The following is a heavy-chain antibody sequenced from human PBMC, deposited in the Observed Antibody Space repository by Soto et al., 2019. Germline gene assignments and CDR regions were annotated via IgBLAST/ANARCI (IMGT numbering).Heavy chain of an antibody. J-gene: IGHJ4*02. CDR2: IIPIFGTA. CDR3: AQDCSSTSCYSN. Sequence: WASVKVSCKASGGTFSSYAISWVRQAPGQGLEWMGGIIPIFGTANYAQKFQGRVTITADKSTSTAYMELSSLRSEDTAVYYCAQDCSSTSCYSNWGQGTLVTVSS. CDR1: GGTFSSYA. D-gene: IGHD2-2*02. V-gene: IGHV1-69*06.